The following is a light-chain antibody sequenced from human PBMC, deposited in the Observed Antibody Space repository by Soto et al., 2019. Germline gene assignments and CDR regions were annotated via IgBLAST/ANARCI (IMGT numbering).Light chain of an antibody. CDR2: AAS. Sequence: DIQLTQSPSFLSASVGDRVTITCPASQGISSYLAWYQQKPGQAPKLLIYAASTLQSGVPSRFSGSGSGTEFTLTLSSLQPEDFATYYCHQGGTFGPGTKVDI. CDR1: QGISSY. CDR3: HQGGT. J-gene: IGKJ3*01. V-gene: IGKV1-9*01.